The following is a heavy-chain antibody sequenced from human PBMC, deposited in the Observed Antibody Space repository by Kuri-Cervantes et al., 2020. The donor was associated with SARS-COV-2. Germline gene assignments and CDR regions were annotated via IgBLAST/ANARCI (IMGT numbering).Heavy chain of an antibody. CDR2: ISSSSSYI. CDR1: GFTSSSYS. CDR3: ARDRGEDIVVVVAASAYDY. D-gene: IGHD2-15*01. Sequence: GESLKISCAASGFTSSSYSMNWVRQAPGKGLEWVSSISSSSSYIYYADSVKGRFTISRDNAKNSLYLQMNSLRAEDTAVYYRARDRGEDIVVVVAASAYDYWGQGTLVTVSS. J-gene: IGHJ4*02. V-gene: IGHV3-21*01.